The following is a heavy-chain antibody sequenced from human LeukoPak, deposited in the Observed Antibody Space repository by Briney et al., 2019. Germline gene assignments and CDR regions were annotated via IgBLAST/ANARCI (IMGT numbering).Heavy chain of an antibody. CDR1: GGSISSYY. CDR3: ASRTLRSDWYFDL. V-gene: IGHV4-59*01. CDR2: IYYSGST. Sequence: SETLSLTCTVSGGSISSYYWSWIRQPPGKGLEWIGYIYYSGSTNYIPSLKSRVTISVDTSKNQFSLKLSSVTAADTAVYYCASRTLRSDWYFDLWGRGTLVTVSS. D-gene: IGHD4-17*01. J-gene: IGHJ2*01.